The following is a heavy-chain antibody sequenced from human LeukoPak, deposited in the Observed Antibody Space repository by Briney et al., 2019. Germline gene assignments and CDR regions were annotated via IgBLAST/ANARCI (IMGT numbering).Heavy chain of an antibody. D-gene: IGHD4-17*01. CDR1: GITFSGYS. CDR3: ARNHGNWKPNYGDDGYYYGMDV. Sequence: NPGGSLRLSCAASGITFSGYSMSWVRQAPGKGLEWVSSISSSSRYLSYADSVKGRFTISRDNAKNSLYLQMNSLRAEDTAVYYSARNHGNWKPNYGDDGYYYGMDVRGQGTTFSVS. CDR2: ISSSSRYL. V-gene: IGHV3-21*01. J-gene: IGHJ6*02.